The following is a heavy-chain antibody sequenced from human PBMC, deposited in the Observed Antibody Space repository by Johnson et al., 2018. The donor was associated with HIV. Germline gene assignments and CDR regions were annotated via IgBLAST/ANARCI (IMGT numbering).Heavy chain of an antibody. CDR3: ARAPEVRGVDAFDV. Sequence: QEQLVESGGGLVKPGGSLRLSCAASGFTFSDYYMSWIRQAPGKGLEWVSYITSTGITVYYAASVKGRFTISRDNAKNSVYLQMNSLEAEDTAVYYCARAPEVRGVDAFDVWGQGTMVTVSS. CDR1: GFTFSDYY. CDR2: ITSTGITV. J-gene: IGHJ3*01. D-gene: IGHD3-10*01. V-gene: IGHV3-11*04.